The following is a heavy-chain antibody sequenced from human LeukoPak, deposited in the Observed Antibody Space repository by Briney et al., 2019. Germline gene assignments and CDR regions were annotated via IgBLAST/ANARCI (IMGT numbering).Heavy chain of an antibody. CDR1: GGSISSSNW. V-gene: IGHV4-4*02. D-gene: IGHD3-22*01. Sequence: KPSGTLSLTCAVSGGSISSSNWWSWLRQPPGKGLEWIGEIYHSGSTNYNPSLKSRVTISVDKSKNQFSLKLSSVTAADTAVYYCAKKYYYDSSPLDYWGQGTLVTVSS. CDR2: IYHSGST. J-gene: IGHJ4*02. CDR3: AKKYYYDSSPLDY.